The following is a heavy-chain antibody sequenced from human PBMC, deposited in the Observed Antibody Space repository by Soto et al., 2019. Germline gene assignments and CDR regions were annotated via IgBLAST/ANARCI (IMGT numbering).Heavy chain of an antibody. CDR1: GFTFSSYS. CDR2: ISSSSSTI. CDR3: ASWAAIAAAGLDY. D-gene: IGHD6-13*01. V-gene: IGHV3-48*01. J-gene: IGHJ4*02. Sequence: EVQLVESGGGLVQPGGSLRLSCAASGFTFSSYSMNWVRQAPGKGLEWVSYISSSSSTIYYADSVKGRFTISRDNAKNSLYLKMNSLRAEDTAVYYCASWAAIAAAGLDYWGQGTLVTVSS.